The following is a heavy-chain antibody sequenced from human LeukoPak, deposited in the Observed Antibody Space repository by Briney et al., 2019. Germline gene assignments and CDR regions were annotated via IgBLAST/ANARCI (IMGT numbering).Heavy chain of an antibody. V-gene: IGHV4-34*01. Sequence: PSETLSLTCDVSGVSFSIYYWSWIRRSPEKGLEWIGEVNHSGYTNYNPSLKGRVTISVDTSKNQFSLKRSSVTAADTAVYYCARQLYGSDYWGQGTLVTVSS. J-gene: IGHJ4*02. D-gene: IGHD4-17*01. CDR1: GVSFSIYY. CDR3: ARQLYGSDY. CDR2: VNHSGYT.